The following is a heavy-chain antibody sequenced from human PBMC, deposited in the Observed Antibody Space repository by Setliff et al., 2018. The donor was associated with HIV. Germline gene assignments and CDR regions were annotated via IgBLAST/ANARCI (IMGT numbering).Heavy chain of an antibody. V-gene: IGHV1-8*02. CDR2: MNPNSGNA. Sequence: ASVKVSCKASGYTFTSYDINWVRQATGQGLEWMGWMNPNSGNAGYAQKFQGRVTMTRDASISTAYMELNTLKFEDTAVYYCARARRDSYDRGRRNHYYIDVWGKGTTVTVSS. D-gene: IGHD3-22*01. CDR1: GYTFTSYD. J-gene: IGHJ6*03. CDR3: ARARRDSYDRGRRNHYYIDV.